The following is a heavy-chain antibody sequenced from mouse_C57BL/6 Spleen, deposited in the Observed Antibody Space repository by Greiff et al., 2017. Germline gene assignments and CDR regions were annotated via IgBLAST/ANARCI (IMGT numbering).Heavy chain of an antibody. CDR3: ARDYGSSLYAMDY. D-gene: IGHD1-1*01. V-gene: IGHV1-80*01. Sequence: VQLQESGAELVKPGASVKISCKASGYAFSSYWMNWVKQRPGKGLEWIGQIYPGDGDTNYNGKFKGKATLTADKSSSTAYMQLSSLTSEDSAVYFCARDYGSSLYAMDYWGQGTSVTVSS. J-gene: IGHJ4*01. CDR1: GYAFSSYW. CDR2: IYPGDGDT.